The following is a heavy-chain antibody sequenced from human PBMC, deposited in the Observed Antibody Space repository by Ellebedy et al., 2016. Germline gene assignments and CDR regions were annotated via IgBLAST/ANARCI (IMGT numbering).Heavy chain of an antibody. V-gene: IGHV3-23*01. CDR2: ISAGGDNT. CDR3: RQGHYFDQ. CDR1: GFTFSNYV. Sequence: GESLKISCTASGFTFSNYVMTWIRQAPGKGLEWVATISAGGDNTFFADSVKGRFTISRDNSKNTLYLQMNNLRVEDTALYYCRQGHYFDQWGQGALVTVSS. J-gene: IGHJ4*02.